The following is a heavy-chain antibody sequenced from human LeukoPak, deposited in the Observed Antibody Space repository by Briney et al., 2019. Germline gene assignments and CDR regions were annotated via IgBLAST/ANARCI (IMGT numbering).Heavy chain of an antibody. CDR2: ISSSSSYI. D-gene: IGHD6-6*01. CDR3: ARGGVIAARPGYYYYYMDV. CDR1: GFTFSSYS. V-gene: IGHV3-21*01. J-gene: IGHJ6*03. Sequence: GGSLRLSCAASGFTFSSYSMNWVRQAPGKGLEWVSSISSSSSYIYYADSVRGRFTISRDNAKNSLYLQMNSLRAKDTAVYYCARGGVIAARPGYYYYYMDVWGKGTTVTVSS.